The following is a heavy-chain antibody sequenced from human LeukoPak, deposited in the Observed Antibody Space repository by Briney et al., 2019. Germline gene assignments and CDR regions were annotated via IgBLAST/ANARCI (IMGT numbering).Heavy chain of an antibody. D-gene: IGHD2-21*02. CDR3: ARADCGGDCYNYYYYYMDV. CDR2: ISSSSSYI. V-gene: IGHV3-21*01. Sequence: SLTHSCAASGLTFSSYSMNWVRQAPGKGLGWVSSISSSSSYIYYADSEKGRFTISRDNAKNSLYMQMNSLRTEDTAVYYCARADCGGDCYNYYYYYMDVWGKGTTVTVTS. CDR1: GLTFSSYS. J-gene: IGHJ6*03.